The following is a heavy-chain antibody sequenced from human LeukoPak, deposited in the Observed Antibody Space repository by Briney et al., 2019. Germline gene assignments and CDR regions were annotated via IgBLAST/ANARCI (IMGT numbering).Heavy chain of an antibody. CDR3: ARDVDTAMAFDY. CDR1: GFTFSSYS. CDR2: IWYDGSNK. J-gene: IGHJ4*02. D-gene: IGHD5-18*01. V-gene: IGHV3-33*08. Sequence: TGGSLRLSCAASGFTFSSYSMNWVRQAPGKGLEWVAVIWYDGSNKYYADSVKGRFTISRDNSKNTLYLQMNSLRAEDTAVYYCARDVDTAMAFDYWGQGTLVTVSS.